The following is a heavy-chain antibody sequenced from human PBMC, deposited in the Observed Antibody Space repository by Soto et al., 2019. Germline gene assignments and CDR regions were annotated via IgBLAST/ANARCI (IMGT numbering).Heavy chain of an antibody. J-gene: IGHJ4*02. V-gene: IGHV1-46*03. D-gene: IGHD1-26*01. CDR2: INPSGGST. Sequence: QVQLVQSGAEVKKPGASVKVSCKASGYTFTSYYMHWVRQAPGQGLEWMGIINPSGGSTSYSQTFKGRVTMTRDTSTSTVYMELSSLRSEDTAVYYWARVEASGSLGGMNWGQGTLVTVAS. CDR1: GYTFTSYY. CDR3: ARVEASGSLGGMN.